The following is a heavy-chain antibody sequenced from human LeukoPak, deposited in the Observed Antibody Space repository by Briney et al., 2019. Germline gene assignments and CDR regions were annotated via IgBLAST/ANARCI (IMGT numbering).Heavy chain of an antibody. CDR3: ATYISGYYAFDI. D-gene: IGHD3-22*01. V-gene: IGHV4-31*03. CDR2: IYYSGST. Sequence: PSETPSLTCTVSGGSISSGGYYWSWIRQHPGKGLEWIGYIYYSGSTYYNPSLKSRVTISVDTSKNQFSLKLSSVTAADTAVYYCATYISGYYAFDIWGQGTMVTVSS. CDR1: GGSISSGGYY. J-gene: IGHJ3*02.